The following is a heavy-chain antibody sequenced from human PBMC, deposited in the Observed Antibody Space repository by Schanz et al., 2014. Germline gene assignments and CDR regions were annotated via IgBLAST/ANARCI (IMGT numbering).Heavy chain of an antibody. V-gene: IGHV1-46*01. D-gene: IGHD5-12*01. J-gene: IGHJ4*02. CDR3: ARAAYGGYTSTPLRY. CDR2: INPTGGST. Sequence: GEREEEGEEVKKKGASGKGEGKEEGKKRRRENKKWGRKGKGQGRDGMGIINPTGGSTSYAQRFQGRVTVTRDTSTSTVYMELSSLRSEDTAVYYCARAAYGGYTSTPLRYWGQGTLVTVSS. CDR1: GKKRRREN.